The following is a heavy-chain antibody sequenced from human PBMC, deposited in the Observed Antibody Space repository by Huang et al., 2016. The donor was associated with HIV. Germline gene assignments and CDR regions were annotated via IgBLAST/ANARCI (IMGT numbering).Heavy chain of an antibody. J-gene: IGHJ4*02. CDR1: GFTVSCNY. Sequence: EVQLVESGGGLIQPGGSLRLSCAASGFTVSCNYMSWVGQAPGKGREWVSSIYGGGRTYYAHSVKGRFTISRDNSKNALYLQMTSLRAEDTDVYYCASDSGSYYYFDYWGQGTLVTVSS. V-gene: IGHV3-53*01. D-gene: IGHD1-26*01. CDR3: ASDSGSYYYFDY. CDR2: IYGGGRT.